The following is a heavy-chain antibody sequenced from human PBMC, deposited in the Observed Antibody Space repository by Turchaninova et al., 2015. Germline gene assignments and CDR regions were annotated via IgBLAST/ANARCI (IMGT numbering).Heavy chain of an antibody. CDR3: ARQGYGSGSYYNDFFSGYYYYGMDV. V-gene: IGHV1-2*04. J-gene: IGHJ6*02. CDR2: SNPNKGGK. Sequence: TFSGSYVHKGRQDLGKGVERMGGSNPNKGGKNDAQKFKGWVTMTRDTSISTAYMELSRLRSDDTAVYYCARQGYGSGSYYNDFFSGYYYYGMDVWGQGTTVTVSS. CDR1: TFSGSY. D-gene: IGHD3-10*01.